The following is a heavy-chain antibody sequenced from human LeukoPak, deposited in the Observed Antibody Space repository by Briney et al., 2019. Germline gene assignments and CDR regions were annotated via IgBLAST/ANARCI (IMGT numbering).Heavy chain of an antibody. CDR3: ARDQSSSGYYYMGVDY. Sequence: PGGSLRLSCAASGFTFSSYGMHWVRQAPGKGLEWVAVIWYDGSNKYYADSVKGRFTISRDNSKNTLYLQMNSLRAEDTAVYYCARDQSSSGYYYMGVDYWGQGTLVTVSS. CDR1: GFTFSSYG. V-gene: IGHV3-33*01. CDR2: IWYDGSNK. D-gene: IGHD3-22*01. J-gene: IGHJ4*02.